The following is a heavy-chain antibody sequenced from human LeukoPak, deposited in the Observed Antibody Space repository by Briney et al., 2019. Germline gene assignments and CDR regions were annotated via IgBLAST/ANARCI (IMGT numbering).Heavy chain of an antibody. CDR2: INPNSGGT. V-gene: IGHV1-2*02. D-gene: IGHD2-15*01. CDR1: GYTFTRYY. Sequence: ASVKVSCKASGYTFTRYYMHWVRQAPGQGLEWMGWINPNSGGTNYAQKLRGRVTMTRDTSISTAYMELSRLRSDDTAVYYCARSWRFCSGDSCYPIDYWGQGTPVTVSS. J-gene: IGHJ4*02. CDR3: ARSWRFCSGDSCYPIDY.